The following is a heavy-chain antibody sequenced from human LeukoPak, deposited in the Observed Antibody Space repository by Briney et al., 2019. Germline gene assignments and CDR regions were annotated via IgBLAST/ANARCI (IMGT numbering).Heavy chain of an antibody. D-gene: IGHD2-21*02. CDR2: ISAYNGNT. CDR3: ARQSCGDCQFDP. J-gene: IGHJ5*02. Sequence: VASVKVSCKASGYTFTSYGISWVRQAPGQGLEWMGWISAYNGNTNYAQKLQGRVTMTTDTSTSTAYMELRGLRSDDTAVYYCARQSCGDCQFDPWGQGTLVTVSS. CDR1: GYTFTSYG. V-gene: IGHV1-18*01.